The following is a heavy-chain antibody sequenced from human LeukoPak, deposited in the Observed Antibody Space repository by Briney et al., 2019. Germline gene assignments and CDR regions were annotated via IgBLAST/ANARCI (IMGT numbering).Heavy chain of an antibody. J-gene: IGHJ4*02. V-gene: IGHV3-11*01. CDR2: ISGSGNTI. Sequence: LSLSCAASGFTFRYYYMNWIRQAPGRALERVSYISGSGNTIYYADSVKGRFTISRDNAQKSLYLQMNSLRAEDTAVYYCTRGLAYYYSSVSYYPLDYWGQGTLVTVSS. CDR3: TRGLAYYYSSVSYYPLDY. D-gene: IGHD3-10*01. CDR1: GFTFRYYY.